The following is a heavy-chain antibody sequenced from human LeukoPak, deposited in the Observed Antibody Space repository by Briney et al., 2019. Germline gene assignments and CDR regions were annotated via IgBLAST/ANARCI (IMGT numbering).Heavy chain of an antibody. CDR2: LSGDGDNT. V-gene: IGHV3-43*02. D-gene: IGHD3-3*01. J-gene: IGHJ6*02. CDR3: AKDIRPQNDDFWSTTYYYYGMDV. CDR1: GFTLDGYG. Sequence: PGGSLRLSCAASGFTLDGYGMHWVRQLPGKGLEWVSLLSGDGDNTYYADSVKGRFTISRDNSKNSLYLQMNSLKTEDTALYYCAKDIRPQNDDFWSTTYYYYGMDVWGQGTTVTVSS.